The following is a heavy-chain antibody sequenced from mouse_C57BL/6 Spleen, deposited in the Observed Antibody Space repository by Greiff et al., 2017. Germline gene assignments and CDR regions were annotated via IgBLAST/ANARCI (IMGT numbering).Heavy chain of an antibody. CDR1: GYTFTSYW. V-gene: IGHV1-55*01. D-gene: IGHD2-5*01. Sequence: QVHVKQSGAELVKPGASVKMSCKASGYTFTSYWITWVKQRPGQGLEWIGDIYPGSGSTNYNEKFKSKATLTVDTSSSTAYMQLSSLTSEDSAVYYCARRGYYSNYEAWFAYWGQGTLVTVSA. CDR2: IYPGSGST. CDR3: ARRGYYSNYEAWFAY. J-gene: IGHJ3*01.